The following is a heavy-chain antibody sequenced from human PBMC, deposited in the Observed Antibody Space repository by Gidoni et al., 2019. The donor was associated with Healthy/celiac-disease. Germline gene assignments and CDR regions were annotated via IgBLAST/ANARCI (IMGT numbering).Heavy chain of an antibody. CDR3: ARVVSKGYDFLTGFPYYYYYYMDV. CDR2: IYYSGST. D-gene: IGHD3-9*01. J-gene: IGHJ6*02. Sequence: QVQLQESGPGLVKPSQTLSLTCTVSGGSISSDGYYWSWIRQHPGKGLEWIGYIYYSGSTYYNPSLKSRVNISVDTSKNQFSLKLSSVTAADTAVYFCARVVSKGYDFLTGFPYYYYYYMDVWGQGTTVTVSS. V-gene: IGHV4-31*03. CDR1: GGSISSDGYY.